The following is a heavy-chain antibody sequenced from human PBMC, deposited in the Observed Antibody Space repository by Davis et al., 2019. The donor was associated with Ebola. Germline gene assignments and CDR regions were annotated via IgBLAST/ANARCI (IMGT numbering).Heavy chain of an antibody. J-gene: IGHJ4*02. D-gene: IGHD1-20*01. V-gene: IGHV3-23*01. CDR2: FGENDAGT. CDR3: AKVLLTGNRARGYLVH. Sequence: PGGSLRLSCAASGFISSTHAMAWVRQAPGERLEWVSGFGENDAGTYYADSVKGRFTISRDISKNTLYLQMNSLRADDTAIYFCAKVLLTGNRARGYLVHWGQGALVSVSS. CDR1: GFISSTHA.